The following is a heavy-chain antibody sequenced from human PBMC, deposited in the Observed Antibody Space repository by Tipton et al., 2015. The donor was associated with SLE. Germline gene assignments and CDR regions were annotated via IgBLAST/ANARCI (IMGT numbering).Heavy chain of an antibody. J-gene: IGHJ3*02. CDR3: AKGWRALGAFDI. CDR2: ISWNSGSI. D-gene: IGHD3-3*01. CDR1: GFTFDDYA. V-gene: IGHV3-9*01. Sequence: SLRLSCAASGFTFDDYAMHWVRQATGKGLEVGSGISWNSGSIGYADSVKGRFTISRDNAKNSLYLQMNSLRAEDTALYYCAKGWRALGAFDIWGQGTMVTVSS.